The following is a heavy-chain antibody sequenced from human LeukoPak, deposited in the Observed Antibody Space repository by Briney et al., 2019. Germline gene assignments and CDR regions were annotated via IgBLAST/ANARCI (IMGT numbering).Heavy chain of an antibody. CDR1: GFTFSSYA. CDR3: AKDIVVIPAGGDYFDY. CDR2: ISGSGGST. Sequence: PGGSLRLSCAASGFTFSSYAMSWVRQAPGKGLEWVSSISGSGGSTYYADSVKGRFTISRDNSQNTLFLQMNSLRAEDTAVYYCAKDIVVIPAGGDYFDYWGQGTLVTVSS. V-gene: IGHV3-23*01. D-gene: IGHD2-2*01. J-gene: IGHJ4*02.